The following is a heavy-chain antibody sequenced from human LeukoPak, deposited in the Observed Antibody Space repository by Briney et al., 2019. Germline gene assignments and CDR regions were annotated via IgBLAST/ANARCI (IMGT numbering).Heavy chain of an antibody. CDR1: GFTFSNYE. V-gene: IGHV3-48*03. CDR3: ATDYGANSGGFDY. CDR2: ISSSGSNI. D-gene: IGHD4-23*01. J-gene: IGHJ4*02. Sequence: GGSLRLSCAASGFTFSNYEMNWVRQAPGKGLEWVSYISSSGSNIQYADYVKGRFTISRDNGKNSLYLQMNSLRAEDTAVYYCATDYGANSGGFDYWGQGTLVTVSS.